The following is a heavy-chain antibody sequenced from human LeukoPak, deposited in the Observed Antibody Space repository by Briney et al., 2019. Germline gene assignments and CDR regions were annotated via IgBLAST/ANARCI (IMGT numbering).Heavy chain of an antibody. J-gene: IGHJ4*02. V-gene: IGHV3-30*18. CDR1: GFTFNNHW. D-gene: IGHD3-10*01. Sequence: GGSLRLSCVVSGFTFNNHWMSWVRQAPGKGPEWVAVISYDGSNKYYADSVKGRFTISRDNSKNTLYLQMNSLRAEDTAVYYCAKGDFMVRGVIIHWGQGTLVTVSS. CDR2: ISYDGSNK. CDR3: AKGDFMVRGVIIH.